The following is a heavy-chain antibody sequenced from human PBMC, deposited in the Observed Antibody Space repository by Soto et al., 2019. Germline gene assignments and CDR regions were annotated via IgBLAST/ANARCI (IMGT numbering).Heavy chain of an antibody. CDR1: VGSMSISNW. CDR2: IYHSGST. CDR3: ARVSYYGMDV. V-gene: IGHV4-4*02. Sequence: SETLSITCAFSVGSMSISNWWRSVRQPPGKGLEWIGEIYHSGSTNYNPSRKSQVTISVDKSKNQFSLKLSSMTAADTPVYYCARVSYYGMDVWGQGTTVTVSS. J-gene: IGHJ6*01.